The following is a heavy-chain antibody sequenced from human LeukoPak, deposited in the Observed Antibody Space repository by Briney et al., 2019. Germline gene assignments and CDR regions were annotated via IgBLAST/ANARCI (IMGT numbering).Heavy chain of an antibody. D-gene: IGHD3-22*01. V-gene: IGHV4-59*01. Sequence: SETLSLTCTVSGGSISGYYWSWIRQPPGKGLEWIGYIYYSGSTNYNPSLKSRVTISVDTSKNQFSLKLSSVTAADTAVYYCARGEYYDSSGYWYWGQGTLVTVSS. CDR2: IYYSGST. CDR3: ARGEYYDSSGYWY. CDR1: GGSISGYY. J-gene: IGHJ4*02.